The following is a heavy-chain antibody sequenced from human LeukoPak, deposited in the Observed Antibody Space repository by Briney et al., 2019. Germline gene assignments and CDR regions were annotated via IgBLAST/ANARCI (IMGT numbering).Heavy chain of an antibody. CDR2: INPGGGNT. J-gene: IGHJ3*02. CDR1: GYTFTNYY. CDR3: ARIRDGYNDAYDI. D-gene: IGHD5-24*01. Sequence: ASVKVSCKASGYTFTNYYMHWVRQAPGQGLEWMGLINPGGGNTNYAQNFQGRVTMTRDTSTSTVYMELSSLRSEDTAIYYCARIRDGYNDAYDIWGQGTVVTVPS. V-gene: IGHV1-46*01.